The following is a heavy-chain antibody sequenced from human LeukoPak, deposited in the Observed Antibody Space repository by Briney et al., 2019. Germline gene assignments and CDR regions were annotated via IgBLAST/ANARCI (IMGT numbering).Heavy chain of an antibody. D-gene: IGHD3-9*01. CDR2: IRSKAYGGTT. J-gene: IGHJ3*02. V-gene: IGHV3-49*03. CDR1: GFTFGNYA. Sequence: GGSLRLSCTASGFTFGNYAMSWFRQAPGKGLEWVGFIRSKAYGGTTEYAASAKGRFTISRDDSKSIAYLQMNSLKTEDTAVYYCTRDRKRYFDWFSPHDAFDIWGQGTMVTVSS. CDR3: TRDRKRYFDWFSPHDAFDI.